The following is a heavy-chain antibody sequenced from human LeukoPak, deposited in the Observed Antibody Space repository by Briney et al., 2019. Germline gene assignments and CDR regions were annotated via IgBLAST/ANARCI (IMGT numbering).Heavy chain of an antibody. V-gene: IGHV3-74*01. D-gene: IGHD3-9*01. J-gene: IGHJ4*02. CDR3: VRGADTGYSSDS. CDR2: INSDGRST. Sequence: QLGGSLRLSCVASGFTFSRYWMHWVRPAPGKGLVWVSRINSDGRSTNYADSVKGRFSISRDNAENTLYLQMNSLRVEDTAVYYCVRGADTGYSSDSWGQGTLVTVSS. CDR1: GFTFSRYW.